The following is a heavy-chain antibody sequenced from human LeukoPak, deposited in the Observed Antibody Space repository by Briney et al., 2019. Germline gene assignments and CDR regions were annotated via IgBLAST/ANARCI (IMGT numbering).Heavy chain of an antibody. CDR1: GYTFTSYA. Sequence: ASVKVSCKASGYTFTSYAMHWVRQTPGQRLEWMGWINAGNGNTKYSQKFQGRVTITRDTSASTAYMELSSLRSEDTAVYYCARDALYEFGEFHFDYWGQGTLVTASS. J-gene: IGHJ4*02. CDR2: INAGNGNT. V-gene: IGHV1-3*01. CDR3: ARDALYEFGEFHFDY. D-gene: IGHD3-10*01.